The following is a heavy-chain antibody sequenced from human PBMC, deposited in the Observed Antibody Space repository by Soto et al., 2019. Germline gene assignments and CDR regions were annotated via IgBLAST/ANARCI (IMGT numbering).Heavy chain of an antibody. V-gene: IGHV1-46*01. CDR1: GYTFTSYY. CDR2: INPSGGST. J-gene: IGHJ6*02. Sequence: ASVKVSCKASGYTFTSYYMHWVRQAPGQGLEWMGIINPSGGSTSYAQKFQGRVTMTRDTSTSTVYMELSSLRSEDTAVYYCARDSYYGSGSLSERPYYYYYGMDVWGQGTTVTVSS. D-gene: IGHD3-10*01. CDR3: ARDSYYGSGSLSERPYYYYYGMDV.